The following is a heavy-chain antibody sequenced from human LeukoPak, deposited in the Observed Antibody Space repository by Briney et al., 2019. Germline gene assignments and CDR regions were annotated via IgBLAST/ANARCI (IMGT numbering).Heavy chain of an antibody. CDR3: ARRLVDSGASQVSDD. J-gene: IGHJ4*02. D-gene: IGHD2-15*01. CDR2: INDNGSV. V-gene: IGHV4-34*01. Sequence: PSETLSLTCAVYSGSFSGYYWSWIRQPPGKGLEWIGEINDNGSVNCNPSLKNRVTLSVDTSKNQFSLRLSSVAAADTAVYYCARRLVDSGASQVSDDWGQGTLVTVSS. CDR1: SGSFSGYY.